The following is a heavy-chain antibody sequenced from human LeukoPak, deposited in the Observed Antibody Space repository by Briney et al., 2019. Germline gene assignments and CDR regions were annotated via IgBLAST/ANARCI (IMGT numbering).Heavy chain of an antibody. CDR3: APWYYYGSGSPYFDY. J-gene: IGHJ4*02. CDR2: ISYDGSNK. D-gene: IGHD3-10*01. Sequence: GGSLRLSCAASGFTFSSSYAMHWVRQAPGKGLEWVAVISYDGSNKYYADSVKGRFTISRDNAKNSLYLQMNSLRAEDTAVYYCAPWYYYGSGSPYFDYWGQGTLVTVSS. V-gene: IGHV3-30*04. CDR1: GFTFSSSYA.